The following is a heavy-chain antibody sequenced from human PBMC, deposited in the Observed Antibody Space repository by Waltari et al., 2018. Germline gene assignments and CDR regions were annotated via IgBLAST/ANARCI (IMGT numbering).Heavy chain of an antibody. CDR3: VRESRPTEYNYGRYFFDY. J-gene: IGHJ4*02. CDR2: ISGSATTI. D-gene: IGHD5-18*01. V-gene: IGHV3-48*03. CDR1: GFTFTNYD. Sequence: EVQLVESGGGLVQPGGSLRLSCEASGFTFTNYDMNWFRQAPGKGLEWIAYISGSATTIYYADSLRGRFTISRDNAKSALYLQMSSLRDEDTAAYFCVRESRPTEYNYGRYFFDYWGQGTLVTVSS.